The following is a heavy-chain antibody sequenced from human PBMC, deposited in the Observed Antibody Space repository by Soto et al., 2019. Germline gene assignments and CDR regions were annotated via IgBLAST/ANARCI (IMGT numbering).Heavy chain of an antibody. CDR3: ASALGIGDY. CDR2: ISVYDGNT. Sequence: QVQLVQSGPEVKKPGASVKASCKASGYTFTSYDINWVQQAPGQGLEWMGWISVYDGNTNYAQKLQDRVTMTTDTSTSTAYMELRSLRSDDTAVYYCASALGIGDYWGQGTQVTVSS. CDR1: GYTFTSYD. J-gene: IGHJ4*02. D-gene: IGHD7-27*01. V-gene: IGHV1-18*01.